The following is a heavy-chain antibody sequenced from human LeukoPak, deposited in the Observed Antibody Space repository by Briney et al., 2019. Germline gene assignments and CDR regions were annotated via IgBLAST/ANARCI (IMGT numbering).Heavy chain of an antibody. V-gene: IGHV1-69*04. CDR1: GGTFSSYA. D-gene: IGHD2-2*01. Sequence: EASVKVSCKASGGTFSSYAISWVRQAPGQGLEWMGRIIPILGIANYAQKFQGRVTITADKSTSTAYMELSSLRSEDTAVYYCASRSAANEDYFDYWGQGTLVTASS. CDR2: IIPILGIA. J-gene: IGHJ4*02. CDR3: ASRSAANEDYFDY.